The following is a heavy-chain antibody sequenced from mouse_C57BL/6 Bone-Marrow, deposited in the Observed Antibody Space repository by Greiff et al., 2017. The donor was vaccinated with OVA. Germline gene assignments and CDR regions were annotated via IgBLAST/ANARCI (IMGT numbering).Heavy chain of an antibody. V-gene: IGHV1-4*01. CDR3: ARNANWYYFDY. D-gene: IGHD4-1*01. CDR1: GYTFTSYT. Sequence: VHLVESGAELARPGASVKMSCKASGYTFTSYTMHWVKQRPGQGLEWIGYINPSSGYTKYNQKFKDKATLTADKSSSTAYMQLSSLTSEDSAVYYCARNANWYYFDYWGQGTTLTVSS. J-gene: IGHJ2*01. CDR2: INPSSGYT.